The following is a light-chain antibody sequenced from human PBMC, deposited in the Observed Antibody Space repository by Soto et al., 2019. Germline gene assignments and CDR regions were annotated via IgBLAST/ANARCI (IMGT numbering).Light chain of an antibody. CDR3: QQYYSIPPS. Sequence: DIVITQSPGSLAVSLCERSTINCKSSQSVLYSSNNNNYLAWHQQKPGQPPKLLIYWASTRESGVPDRFSGSGSGTDFTLTISTLQAEDVAVYYCQQYYSIPPSFGGGTKVDI. CDR1: QSVLYSSNNNNY. J-gene: IGKJ4*01. CDR2: WAS. V-gene: IGKV4-1*01.